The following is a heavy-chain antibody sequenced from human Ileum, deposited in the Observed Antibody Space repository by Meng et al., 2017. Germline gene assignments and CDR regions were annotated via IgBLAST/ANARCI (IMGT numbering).Heavy chain of an antibody. D-gene: IGHD1-26*01. Sequence: GESLKISCAASGFIFSSYGLSWVRQAPGKGLEWVSIISGSGGSTNYADSAKGRFTISRDNSKNTVYLQMNSLRAEDTALYYCAVAGSGTFDTWGQGTMVTVSS. CDR3: AVAGSGTFDT. V-gene: IGHV3-23*01. CDR1: GFIFSSYG. CDR2: ISGSGGST. J-gene: IGHJ3*02.